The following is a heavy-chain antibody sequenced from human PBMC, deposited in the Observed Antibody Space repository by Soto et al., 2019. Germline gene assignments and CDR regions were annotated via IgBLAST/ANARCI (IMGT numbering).Heavy chain of an antibody. CDR3: ARYTSTHYYYYGMDV. CDR1: GFTFSSYG. V-gene: IGHV3-33*01. CDR2: IWYDGSNK. Sequence: QVQLVESGGGVVQPGRSLRLSCAASGFTFSSYGMHWVRQAPGKGLEWVAVIWYDGSNKYYADSVEGRFTISRDNSKNTLYLQMNSLRAEDTAVYYCARYTSTHYYYYGMDVWGQGTTVTVSS. J-gene: IGHJ6*02.